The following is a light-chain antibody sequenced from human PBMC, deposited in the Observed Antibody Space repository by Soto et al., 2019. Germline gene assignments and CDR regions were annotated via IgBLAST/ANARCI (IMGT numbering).Light chain of an antibody. CDR3: QQYNSYSEA. Sequence: DIQMTQSPSTLSGSVGDRVTIPCRASQTISSWLAWYQQKPGKAPKLLIYKASTLNSGVPSRFSGSGSGTEFTLTISSLQPDDFATYYCQQYNSYSEAFGQGTKVEIK. CDR1: QTISSW. CDR2: KAS. V-gene: IGKV1-5*03. J-gene: IGKJ1*01.